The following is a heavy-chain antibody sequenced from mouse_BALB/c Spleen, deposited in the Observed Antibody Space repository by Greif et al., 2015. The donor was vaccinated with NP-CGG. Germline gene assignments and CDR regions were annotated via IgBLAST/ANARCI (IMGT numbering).Heavy chain of an antibody. Sequence: EVQGVESEGGLVKPGGSLKLSCAASGFAFSSYDMSWVRQTPEKRLEWVAYISSGGGSTYYPDTVKGRFTISRDNAKNTLYLQMSSLKSKDTAMYYCARYDGYYYYAMDYWGQGTSVTASS. CDR2: ISSGGGST. J-gene: IGHJ4*01. D-gene: IGHD2-3*01. CDR1: GFAFSSYD. V-gene: IGHV5-12-1*01. CDR3: ARYDGYYYYAMDY.